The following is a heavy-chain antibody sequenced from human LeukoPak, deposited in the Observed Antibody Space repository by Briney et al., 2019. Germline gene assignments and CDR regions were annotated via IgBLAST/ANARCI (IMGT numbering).Heavy chain of an antibody. V-gene: IGHV4-34*01. CDR3: ARRRGSYRREFDY. J-gene: IGHJ4*02. Sequence: SETLSLTCAVYGGSFSGHYWSWIRQPPGKGLEWIGEINHSGSTNYNPSLKSRVTISVDTSENQFPLKLSSVTAADTAVYYCARRRGSYRREFDYWGQGTLVTVSS. CDR1: GGSFSGHY. D-gene: IGHD1-26*01. CDR2: INHSGST.